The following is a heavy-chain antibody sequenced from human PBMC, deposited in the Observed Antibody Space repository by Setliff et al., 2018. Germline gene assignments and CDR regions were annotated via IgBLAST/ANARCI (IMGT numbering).Heavy chain of an antibody. CDR1: GASISTYY. Sequence: SSETLSLTCTVSGASISTYYWSWIRQPPGKGLEWIGYIYYSGSTNYNPSLKSRVTISVDTSKNQFALKLSSVTAADTAVYYCARDRGHDYGGLDIWGQGTMVTVS. CDR2: IYYSGST. CDR3: ARDRGHDYGGLDI. D-gene: IGHD4-17*01. J-gene: IGHJ3*02. V-gene: IGHV4-59*01.